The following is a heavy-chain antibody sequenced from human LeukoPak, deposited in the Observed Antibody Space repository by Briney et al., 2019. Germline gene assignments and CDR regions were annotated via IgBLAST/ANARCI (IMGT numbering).Heavy chain of an antibody. V-gene: IGHV1-18*01. J-gene: IGHJ6*02. Sequence: ASVKVSCKASGDTLTSYGISWGRQAPGQGLEWMGWISAYNGNTNYAQKLQGRFTMTTDTSTSTAYMELRSLRSDDTAVYYCARGASGTDGMDVWGQGTTVTVSS. CDR1: GDTLTSYG. CDR2: ISAYNGNT. D-gene: IGHD3-3*01. CDR3: ARGASGTDGMDV.